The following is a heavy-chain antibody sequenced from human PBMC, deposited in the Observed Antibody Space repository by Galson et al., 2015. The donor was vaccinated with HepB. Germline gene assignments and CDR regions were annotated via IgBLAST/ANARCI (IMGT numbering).Heavy chain of an antibody. J-gene: IGHJ4*02. CDR2: IWYDGTYK. CDR3: ARDGCGGGWGYFDN. Sequence: SLRLSCAASGFPFTLYAIHWIRQAPGKGLQWVAVIWYDGTYKYYADSVKGRLTMSRDASKTTVYLQMNNLRAEDTAVYYCARDGCGGGWGYFDNWGQGTLVTVSS. D-gene: IGHD7-27*01. V-gene: IGHV3-33*01. CDR1: GFPFTLYA.